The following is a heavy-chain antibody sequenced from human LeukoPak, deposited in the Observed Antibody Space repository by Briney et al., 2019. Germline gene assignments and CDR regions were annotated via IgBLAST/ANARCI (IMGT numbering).Heavy chain of an antibody. J-gene: IGHJ2*01. V-gene: IGHV1-69*13. CDR1: GGTFGSYV. CDR3: AKEGDTALVTGYFNL. CDR2: IIPIFGTA. Sequence: SVKVSCKASGGTFGSYVISWVRQAPGQGLEWMGGIIPIFGTAHYAQKFQGRLTITADESTSTVYMEKSSLRSEDTAMYYCAKEGDTALVTGYFNLWGRGTLVTVSA. D-gene: IGHD5-18*01.